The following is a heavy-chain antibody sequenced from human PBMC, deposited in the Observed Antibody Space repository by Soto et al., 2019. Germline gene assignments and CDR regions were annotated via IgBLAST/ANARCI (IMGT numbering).Heavy chain of an antibody. J-gene: IGHJ4*02. CDR3: ARDPEYSYGYN. Sequence: QVQLVQSGAEVKKPGASVKVSCKASGYTFTSYAMHWVRQAPGQRLEWMGWINAGNGNTKYSQKFQGRVTITRDTSASTAYMKLSSLRSEDTAVYYCARDPEYSYGYNWGQGTLVTVSS. CDR1: GYTFTSYA. CDR2: INAGNGNT. V-gene: IGHV1-3*01. D-gene: IGHD5-18*01.